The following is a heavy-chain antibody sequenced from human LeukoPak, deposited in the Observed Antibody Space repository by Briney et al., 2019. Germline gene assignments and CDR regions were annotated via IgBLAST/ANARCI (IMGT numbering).Heavy chain of an antibody. D-gene: IGHD2-2*01. Sequence: GASVKVSCKASGYTFTSYGISWVRQAPGQGLEWMGWISTYNGDTDYAQKLQGRVTMTADTSTSTAYMELRSLRSDDTAVYYCARDRVSIVVVPAAPDYWGQGTLVTVSS. CDR1: GYTFTSYG. CDR3: ARDRVSIVVVPAAPDY. CDR2: ISTYNGDT. J-gene: IGHJ4*02. V-gene: IGHV1-18*01.